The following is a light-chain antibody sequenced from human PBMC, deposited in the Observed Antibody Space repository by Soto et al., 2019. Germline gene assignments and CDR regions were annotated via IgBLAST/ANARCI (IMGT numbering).Light chain of an antibody. CDR3: SSYTSSSTPLYV. CDR2: EVS. J-gene: IGLJ1*01. V-gene: IGLV2-14*01. Sequence: QSALTQPASVSESPGRSITIYCTGTSSDVGGYNYVSWYQQHPGKAPKLMIYEVSNRPSGVSNRFSGSKSGNTASLTISGLQAEDEADYYCSSYTSSSTPLYVFGTGTKVTVL. CDR1: SSDVGGYNY.